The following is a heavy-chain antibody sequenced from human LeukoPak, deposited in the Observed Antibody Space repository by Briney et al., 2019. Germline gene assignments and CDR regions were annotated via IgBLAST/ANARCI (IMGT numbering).Heavy chain of an antibody. CDR1: GFNLGDHA. CDR2: IRSKAYRGTT. Sequence: GRSLRLSCTTPGFNLGDHAMTWVRQAPGKGLEWVGFIRSKAYRGTTEYAASVKGRFTISRDDPKSVVYLQMNSLISEDTAVYYCSRGPIQLWVHNGMDVWGQGTTVTVSS. CDR3: SRGPIQLWVHNGMDV. V-gene: IGHV3-49*04. J-gene: IGHJ6*02. D-gene: IGHD5-18*01.